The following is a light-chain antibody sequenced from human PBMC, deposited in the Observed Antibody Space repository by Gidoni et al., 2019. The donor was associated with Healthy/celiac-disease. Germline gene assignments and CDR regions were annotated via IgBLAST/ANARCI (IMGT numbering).Light chain of an antibody. CDR3: QAWDSSTAPV. J-gene: IGLJ2*01. Sequence: SYELTQPPSVSVSPGQTASITCSGDKWGDKYACWYQQKPGQSPVLVIYQDSKRPSGIPERFSCSNSGNTATLTISGTQAMDEADYYCQAWDSSTAPVFGGGTKLTVL. V-gene: IGLV3-1*01. CDR1: KWGDKY. CDR2: QDS.